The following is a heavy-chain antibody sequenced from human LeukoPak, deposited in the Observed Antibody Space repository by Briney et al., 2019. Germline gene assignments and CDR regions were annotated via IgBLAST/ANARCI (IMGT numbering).Heavy chain of an antibody. CDR3: ARDIRGSGNYGWFDP. V-gene: IGHV3-23*01. CDR2: ISDSGDST. CDR1: GGTFSSYA. Sequence: SCKASGGTFSSYAMSWVRQAPGKGLEWVAAISDSGDSTYYVDSVRGRFTISRDNSMNTLYLQMNSLRVEDTAIYSCARDIRGSGNYGWFDPWGQGTLVTVSS. J-gene: IGHJ5*02. D-gene: IGHD3-10*01.